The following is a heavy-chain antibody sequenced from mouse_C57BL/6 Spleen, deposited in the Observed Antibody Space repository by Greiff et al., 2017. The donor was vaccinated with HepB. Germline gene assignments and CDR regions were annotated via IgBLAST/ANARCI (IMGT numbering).Heavy chain of an antibody. D-gene: IGHD1-1*01. CDR1: GYSITSGYY. CDR2: ISYDGSN. CDR3: ARGYYGLRSFDY. Sequence: EVQRVESGPGLVKPSQSLSLTCSVTGYSITSGYYWNWIRQFPGNKLEWMGYISYDGSNNYNPSLKNRISITRDTSKNQFFLKLNSVTTEDTATYYCARGYYGLRSFDYWGQGTTLTVSS. J-gene: IGHJ2*01. V-gene: IGHV3-6*01.